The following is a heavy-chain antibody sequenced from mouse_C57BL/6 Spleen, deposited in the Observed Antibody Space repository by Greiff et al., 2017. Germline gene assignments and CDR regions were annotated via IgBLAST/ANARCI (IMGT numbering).Heavy chain of an antibody. CDR1: GYTFTSYW. CDR3: TRDDYDGYYAMDY. J-gene: IGHJ4*01. Sequence: EVQRVESGTVLARPGASVKMSCKTSGYTFTSYWMHWVKQRPGQGLEWIGAIYPGNSDTSYNQKFKGKAKLTAVTSASTAYMELSSLTNEDSAVYYCTRDDYDGYYAMDYWGQGTSVTVSS. CDR2: IYPGNSDT. D-gene: IGHD2-4*01. V-gene: IGHV1-5*01.